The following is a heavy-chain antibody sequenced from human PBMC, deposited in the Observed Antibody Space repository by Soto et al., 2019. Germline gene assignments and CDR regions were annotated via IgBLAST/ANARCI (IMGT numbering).Heavy chain of an antibody. J-gene: IGHJ3*02. Sequence: WTWIRQPPGKGLEWIGYIYRGSTNYSPSLKSRVTISVDTSKNQFSLNLSSVTAADTAVYYCARKGMGGAFDIWGQGTMVTVS. CDR3: ARKGMGGAFDI. V-gene: IGHV4-59*08. CDR2: IYRGST. D-gene: IGHD3-16*01.